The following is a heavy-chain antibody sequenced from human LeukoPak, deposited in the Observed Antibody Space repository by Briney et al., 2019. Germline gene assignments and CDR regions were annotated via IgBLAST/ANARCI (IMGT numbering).Heavy chain of an antibody. V-gene: IGHV3-9*01. J-gene: IGHJ4*02. CDR1: GFIFNNYA. CDR2: ISWNSGSI. CDR3: ARDRWNYYDSSGMGN. Sequence: GGSLRLSCAGSGFIFNNYAMHWVRQPPGKGLEWVSGISWNSGSIDYADSVKGRFTISRDNAKNSLYLQMNSLRAEDTAVYYCARDRWNYYDSSGMGNWGQGTLVTVSS. D-gene: IGHD3-22*01.